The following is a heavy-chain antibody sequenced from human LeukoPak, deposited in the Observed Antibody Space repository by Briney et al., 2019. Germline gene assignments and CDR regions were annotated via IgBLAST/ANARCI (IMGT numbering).Heavy chain of an antibody. D-gene: IGHD3-10*01. Sequence: ASETLSLTCALSGGSISSSNWWSWVRQPPGKGLEWIGEIYHSGSTHYNPSLKSRVTLSVDNSKNPFSLKLSPETAADTAVYYWATRYGWGKSEDYWGQGTLVTVSS. V-gene: IGHV4-4*02. CDR2: IYHSGST. CDR3: ATRYGWGKSEDY. J-gene: IGHJ4*02. CDR1: GGSISSSNW.